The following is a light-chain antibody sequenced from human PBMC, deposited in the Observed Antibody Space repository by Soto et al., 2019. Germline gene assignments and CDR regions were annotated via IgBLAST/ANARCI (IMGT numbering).Light chain of an antibody. CDR2: EVT. Sequence: QSALTQPASVSGSPGQSITISCTRTSSDIGGYEYVSWYQQHPGKAPRLMIYEVTYRPSGVSNRFSGSKSGSTASLTISGLQAEDEADYYCSSYTDSSTLGLYVFGTGTKVTVL. CDR3: SSYTDSSTLGLYV. CDR1: SSDIGGYEY. J-gene: IGLJ1*01. V-gene: IGLV2-14*01.